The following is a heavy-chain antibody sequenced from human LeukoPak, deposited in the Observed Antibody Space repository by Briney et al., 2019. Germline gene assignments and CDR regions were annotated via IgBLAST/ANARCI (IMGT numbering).Heavy chain of an antibody. CDR1: GFTFGDYA. J-gene: IGHJ4*02. Sequence: PGGSLRLSCAASGFTFGDYAMHWVRQAPGKGLEWVSGISWNSGIIAYADSVKGRFTISRDNAKNSLYLQMNSLRAEDTALYYCAKGASYGSVSYDDYWGQGTLVTVSS. CDR3: AKGASYGSVSYDDY. D-gene: IGHD3-10*01. CDR2: ISWNSGII. V-gene: IGHV3-9*01.